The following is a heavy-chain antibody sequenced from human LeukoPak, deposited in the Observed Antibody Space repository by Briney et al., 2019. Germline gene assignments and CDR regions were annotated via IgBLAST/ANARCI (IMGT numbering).Heavy chain of an antibody. CDR3: ARAMVRGDYFDY. CDR2: IYYSGNT. D-gene: IGHD3-10*01. V-gene: IGHV4-39*01. Sequence: SETLSLTCTVSGVSISSSNSYWGWIRQPPGKGLEWIGSIYYSGNTYYNASLKSQVSISIDTSKNQFSLKLSSVTAADTAVYYCARAMVRGDYFDYWGQGTLVTVSS. CDR1: GVSISSSNSY. J-gene: IGHJ4*02.